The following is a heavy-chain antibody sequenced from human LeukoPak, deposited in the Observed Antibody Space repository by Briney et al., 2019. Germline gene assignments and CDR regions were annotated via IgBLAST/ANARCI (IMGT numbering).Heavy chain of an antibody. Sequence: PGGSLRLSCAASGFTFSGYSMNWVRQAPGKGLEWVSSISRSATYLYYADSLQGRFTVSRDDAKSSLYLQMNSLSAEDTAVYYCARHVYSSDWGAFDIWGQGTMVTVSS. CDR1: GFTFSGYS. D-gene: IGHD6-19*01. J-gene: IGHJ3*02. CDR2: ISRSATYL. V-gene: IGHV3-21*01. CDR3: ARHVYSSDWGAFDI.